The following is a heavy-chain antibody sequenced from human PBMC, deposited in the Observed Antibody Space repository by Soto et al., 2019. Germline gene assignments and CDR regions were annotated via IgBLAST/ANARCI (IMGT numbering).Heavy chain of an antibody. CDR1: GGTFSSYA. Sequence: QVQLVQSGAEVKKPGSSVKVSCKASGGTFSSYAISWVRQAPGQGLEWMGGIIPIFGTANYAQKFQGRVMSPADKSTSTTYRWMSRRRSENRAVYYGASGGGLLTQGGTGAYFDYWGQGTLVTVSS. CDR2: IIPIFGTA. D-gene: IGHD1-26*01. V-gene: IGHV1-69*06. CDR3: ASGGGLLTQGGTGAYFDY. J-gene: IGHJ4*02.